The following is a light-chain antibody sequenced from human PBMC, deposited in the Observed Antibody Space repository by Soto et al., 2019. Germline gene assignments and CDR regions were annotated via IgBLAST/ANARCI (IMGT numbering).Light chain of an antibody. CDR2: EVV. V-gene: IGLV2-8*01. Sequence: LTQPPSASGSPGQSVTISCTVTKIDIGVYDFVSWYQHHPGKAPRLIIYEVVQRPSGVPDRFSGSKSGNTASLTVSGLQAADEADYFCKSYAGSNTYVFGSGTKVTVL. J-gene: IGLJ1*01. CDR1: KIDIGVYDF. CDR3: KSYAGSNTYV.